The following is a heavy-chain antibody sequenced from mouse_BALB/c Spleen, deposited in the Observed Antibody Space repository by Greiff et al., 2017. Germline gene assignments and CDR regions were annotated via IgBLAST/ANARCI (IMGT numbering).Heavy chain of an antibody. Sequence: EVHLVESGGGLVQPKGSLKLSCAASGFTFNTYAMNWVRQAPGKGLEWVARIRSKSNNYATYYADSVKDRFTISRDDSQSMLYLQMNNLKTEDTAMYYCVRQSKDYFDYWGQGTTLTVSS. V-gene: IGHV10-1*02. CDR3: VRQSKDYFDY. J-gene: IGHJ2*01. CDR1: GFTFNTYA. CDR2: IRSKSNNYAT.